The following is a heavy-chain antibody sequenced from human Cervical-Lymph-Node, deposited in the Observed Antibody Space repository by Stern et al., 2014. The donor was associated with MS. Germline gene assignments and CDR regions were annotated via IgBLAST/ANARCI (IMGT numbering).Heavy chain of an antibody. D-gene: IGHD5-18*01. CDR3: ARVGGGSRGYNYIDAFDM. Sequence: QVQLVQSGAEVKKPGASVQVSCKTSGYAFHTVGITWVRQAPGQGLEWMGWISVDNGRTDYEQRFQDRVTLTTDTSTSTAYMELRSLRSDDTAVYYCARVGGGSRGYNYIDAFDMWGEGTLVTVSS. J-gene: IGHJ3*02. CDR2: ISVDNGRT. CDR1: GYAFHTVG. V-gene: IGHV1-18*01.